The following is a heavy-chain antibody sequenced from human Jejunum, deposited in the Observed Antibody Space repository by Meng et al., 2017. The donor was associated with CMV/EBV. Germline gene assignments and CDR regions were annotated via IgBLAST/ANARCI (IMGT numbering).Heavy chain of an antibody. CDR2: IRYDGGER. CDR3: TRALDY. CDR1: GFNFKDYW. V-gene: IGHV3-7*04. Sequence: LNISCAASGFNFKDYWMDWVRQAPGRGLEWVANIRYDGGERYYVNSVEGRFFIYRDNARNTLYLQMNSLRGDDSAIYYCTRALDYWGQGTPVTVSS. J-gene: IGHJ4*02.